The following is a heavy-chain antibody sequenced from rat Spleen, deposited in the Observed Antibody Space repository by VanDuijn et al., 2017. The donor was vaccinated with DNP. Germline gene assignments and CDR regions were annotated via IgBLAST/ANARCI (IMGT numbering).Heavy chain of an antibody. CDR1: GFTFSSYW. Sequence: EVQLVETGGGLVQPGRSLKLSCVASGFTFSSYWMFWIRQAPGKGLHWVASINADGGSTYYPDSVKGRFTISRDNAKSTLYLQMNSLRSEDMATYYCVRWNSGHFDYWGQGVMVTVSS. V-gene: IGHV5-58*01. CDR3: VRWNSGHFDY. D-gene: IGHD4-3*01. J-gene: IGHJ2*01. CDR2: INADGGST.